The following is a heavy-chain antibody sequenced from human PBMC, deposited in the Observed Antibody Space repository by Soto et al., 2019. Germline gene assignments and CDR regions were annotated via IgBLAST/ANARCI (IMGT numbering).Heavy chain of an antibody. V-gene: IGHV3-9*01. CDR3: WSRQRYSGGVDY. Sequence: PGGSLRLSCTASGFTFDDYGMHWVRQGPGKGLEWVSGISWNSGSIGYADSVKGRFTISRDNAKNSLYLQMNSLSAEDTALYYCWSRQRYSGGVDYWGQGTLVTVSS. CDR1: GFTFDDYG. D-gene: IGHD1-26*01. J-gene: IGHJ4*02. CDR2: ISWNSGSI.